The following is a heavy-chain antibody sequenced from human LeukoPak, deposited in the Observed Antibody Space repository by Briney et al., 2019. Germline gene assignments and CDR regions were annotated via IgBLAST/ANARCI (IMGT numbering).Heavy chain of an antibody. CDR3: ARAHDFWSGYYLTNWFDP. J-gene: IGHJ5*02. V-gene: IGHV4-61*01. CDR1: GGSFSSGSYY. D-gene: IGHD3-3*01. Sequence: SETLSLTCTVSGGSFSSGSYYWSWIRQPPGKGLEWIGYIYYSGSTNYNPSLKSRVTISVDTSKNQFSLKLSSVTAADTAVYYCARAHDFWSGYYLTNWFDPWGQGTLVTVSS. CDR2: IYYSGST.